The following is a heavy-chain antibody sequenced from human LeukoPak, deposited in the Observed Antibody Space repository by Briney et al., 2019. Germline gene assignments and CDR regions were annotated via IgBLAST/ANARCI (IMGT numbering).Heavy chain of an antibody. J-gene: IGHJ4*02. D-gene: IGHD2-2*02. CDR3: ARQRSAGYCSSTSCYTVDDY. V-gene: IGHV4-39*01. Sequence: PSETLSLTCTVSGGSISSSSYYWGWIRQPPGKGLEWIGSIYYSGSTYYNPSPKSRVTISVDTSKNQFSLKLSSVTAADTAVYYCARQRSAGYCSSTSCYTVDDYWGQGTLVTVSS. CDR1: GGSISSSSYY. CDR2: IYYSGST.